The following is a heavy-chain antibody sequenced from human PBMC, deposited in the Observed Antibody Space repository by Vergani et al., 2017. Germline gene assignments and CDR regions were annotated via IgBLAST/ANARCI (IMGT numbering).Heavy chain of an antibody. J-gene: IGHJ5*02. V-gene: IGHV1-69*01. CDR3: ARDKAYCSSTSCYTFDP. D-gene: IGHD2-2*01. Sequence: QVQLVQSGAEVKKPGASVKVSCKASGYTFTGHYMHWVRQAPGQGLEWMGGIIPIFGTANYAQKFQGRVTITADESTSTAYMELSSLRSEDTAVYYCARDKAYCSSTSCYTFDPWGQGTLVTVSS. CDR1: GYTFTGHY. CDR2: IIPIFGTA.